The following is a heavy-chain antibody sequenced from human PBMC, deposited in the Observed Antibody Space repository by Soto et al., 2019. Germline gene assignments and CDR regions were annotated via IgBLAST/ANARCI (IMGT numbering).Heavy chain of an antibody. D-gene: IGHD6-13*01. V-gene: IGHV3-73*01. CDR3: TTHPGYSHGFGY. J-gene: IGHJ4*02. CDR2: IRGKANSYAT. Sequence: GGSLRLSCASSWFTFIGSAMHWVRQASGKGLEWVGRIRGKANSYATAYAASVKGRFTISRDDSKNMAYLQMNSLKTEDTAVYYCTTHPGYSHGFGYWGQGTLVTVSS. CDR1: WFTFIGSA.